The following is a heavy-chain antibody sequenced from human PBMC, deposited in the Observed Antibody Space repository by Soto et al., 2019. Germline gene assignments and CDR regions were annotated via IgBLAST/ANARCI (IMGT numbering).Heavy chain of an antibody. CDR3: ARYIVATIGSAFDI. V-gene: IGHV3-53*04. Sequence: GGSLRLSCAASGFTVSSNYMSWVRQAPGKGLEWVSVIYSGGSTYYADSVKGRFTISRHNSKNTLYLQMNSLRAEDTAVYYCARYIVATIGSAFDIWGQGTMVTVS. CDR1: GFTVSSNY. J-gene: IGHJ3*02. CDR2: IYSGGST. D-gene: IGHD5-12*01.